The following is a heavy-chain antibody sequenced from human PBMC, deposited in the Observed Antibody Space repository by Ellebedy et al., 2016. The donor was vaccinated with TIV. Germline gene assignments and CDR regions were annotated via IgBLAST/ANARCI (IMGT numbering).Heavy chain of an antibody. V-gene: IGHV3-49*03. CDR3: GRGLWLESD. D-gene: IGHD3/OR15-3a*01. Sequence: PGGSLRLSCTASGFXXLDXXXXLXXXAPGKGLEWVGFIRSKAYGGTTEYAASVKGRFTISRDDSKSIAYLQMNSLKPEDTALKYCGRGLWLESDWGQGTLVTVSS. CDR1: GFXXLDXX. CDR2: IRSKAYGGTT. J-gene: IGHJ4*02.